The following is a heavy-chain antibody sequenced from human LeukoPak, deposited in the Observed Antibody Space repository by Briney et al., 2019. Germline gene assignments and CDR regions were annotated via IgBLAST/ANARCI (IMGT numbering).Heavy chain of an antibody. CDR1: GFTFSIYA. D-gene: IGHD2-2*01. V-gene: IGHV3-23*01. CDR3: AKVIRRYCSSTSCWDYYYGMDV. CDR2: ISGSGGST. Sequence: GGSLRLSCAASGFTFSIYAMSWVRQAPGKGLEWVSAISGSGGSTYYADSVRGRFTISRDNSKNTLYLQMNSLRAEDTAVYYCAKVIRRYCSSTSCWDYYYGMDVWGQGTTVTVSS. J-gene: IGHJ6*02.